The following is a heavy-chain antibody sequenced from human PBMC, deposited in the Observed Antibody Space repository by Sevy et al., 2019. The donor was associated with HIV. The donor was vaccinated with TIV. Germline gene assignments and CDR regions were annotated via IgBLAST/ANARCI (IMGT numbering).Heavy chain of an antibody. CDR3: ARDLYYGSGSNAFDI. CDR1: GFTFSDYY. J-gene: IGHJ3*02. CDR2: ISSSGSTI. Sequence: GGSLRLSWAASGFTFSDYYMSWIRQAPGKGLEWVSYISSSGSTIYYADSVKGRFTISRDNAKNSLYLQMNSLRAEDTAVYYCARDLYYGSGSNAFDIWGQGTMVTVSS. V-gene: IGHV3-11*01. D-gene: IGHD3-10*01.